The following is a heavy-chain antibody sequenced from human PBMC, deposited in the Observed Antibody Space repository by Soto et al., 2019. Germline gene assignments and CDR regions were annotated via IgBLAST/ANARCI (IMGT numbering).Heavy chain of an antibody. V-gene: IGHV1-69*06. CDR1: GGTLSTYA. J-gene: IGHJ4*02. Sequence: QVQLVQSGAEVKKPGSSVKVSCKASGGTLSTYAISWVRQAPGQGLEWMGGIIPIFGTANYAQMFQGRVTITADKTTSTAYMELSSLTSADTAVYYCAREPQDGSGSYFDSWGQRTLVTVSS. CDR2: IIPIFGTA. D-gene: IGHD3-10*01. CDR3: AREPQDGSGSYFDS.